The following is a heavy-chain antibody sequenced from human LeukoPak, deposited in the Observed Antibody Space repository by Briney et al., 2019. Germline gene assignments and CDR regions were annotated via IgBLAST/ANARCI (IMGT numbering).Heavy chain of an antibody. CDR1: GYSFSSYG. CDR3: ARAPNYSGSGSFFSDY. CDR2: ISTYNGNT. D-gene: IGHD3-10*01. Sequence: APVKVSCKASGYSFSSYGISWVRQAPGQGLEWMGWISTYNGNTRYAQKVQDRVTVTTDTSTTTGYMELRSLRSDDTAVYYCARAPNYSGSGSFFSDYWGQGTLVTVSS. J-gene: IGHJ4*02. V-gene: IGHV1-18*01.